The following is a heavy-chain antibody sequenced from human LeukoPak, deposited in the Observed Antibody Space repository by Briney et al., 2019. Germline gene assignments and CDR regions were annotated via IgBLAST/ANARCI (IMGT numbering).Heavy chain of an antibody. Sequence: PSETLSLTCSVSGGSISSYYLSWIRQPAGKGLEWIGRIYTSGSTNYNPSLRSRVTMSVDTSKNQFSLKLSSVTAADTAVYYRATDQVGTTLDYFDYWGQGTLVTVSS. CDR1: GGSISSYY. J-gene: IGHJ4*02. D-gene: IGHD1-26*01. CDR3: ATDQVGTTLDYFDY. V-gene: IGHV4-4*07. CDR2: IYTSGST.